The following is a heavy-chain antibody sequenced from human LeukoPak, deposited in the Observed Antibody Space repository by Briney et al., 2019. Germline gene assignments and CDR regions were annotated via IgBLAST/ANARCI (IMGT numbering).Heavy chain of an antibody. V-gene: IGHV3-23*01. CDR2: ISGSGGST. D-gene: IGHD2-15*01. CDR3: AKGGCSGGSCYINY. CDR1: GFTFSSYA. Sequence: QAGGSLRLSCAASGFTFSSYAMSWVRQAPGKGLEWVSAISGSGGSTYYADSVKGRFTISRDNSKNTLYLQMNSLRAEDTAVYYCAKGGCSGGSCYINYWGQGTLVTVSS. J-gene: IGHJ4*02.